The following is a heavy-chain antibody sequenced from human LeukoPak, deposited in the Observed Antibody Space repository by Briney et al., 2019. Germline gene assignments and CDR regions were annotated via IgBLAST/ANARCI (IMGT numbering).Heavy chain of an antibody. D-gene: IGHD2-2*01. J-gene: IGHJ3*02. CDR2: INPSGGST. V-gene: IGHV1-46*01. CDR1: GYTFTSYY. CDR3: VGYCSSTSCYYDAFDI. Sequence: ASVKVSCKASGYTFTSYYMHWVRQAPGQGLEWMGIINPSGGSTSYAQKFQGRVTMTRDTSTSTVYMELSSLRSEDTAVYYCVGYCSSTSCYYDAFDIWGQGTMVTVSS.